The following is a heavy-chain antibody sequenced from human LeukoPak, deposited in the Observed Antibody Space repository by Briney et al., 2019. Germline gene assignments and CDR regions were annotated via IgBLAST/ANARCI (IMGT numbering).Heavy chain of an antibody. CDR3: ARDHWGIVENGYDYFYYDMDV. CDR1: GGSFSPSG. D-gene: IGHD7-27*01. V-gene: IGHV1-69*05. Sequence: SVKVSCKASGGSFSPSGISWVRQAPGQGLEWKGGIIPIYGTPSYAQKFQGRVTITTDESTSTAYMELSSLRSEDTAVYYCARDHWGIVENGYDYFYYDMDVWGQGTTVTVSS. J-gene: IGHJ6*02. CDR2: IIPIYGTP.